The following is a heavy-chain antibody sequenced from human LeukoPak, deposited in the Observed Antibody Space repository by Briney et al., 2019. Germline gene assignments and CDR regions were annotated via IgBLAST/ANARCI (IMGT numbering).Heavy chain of an antibody. CDR2: ISYDGSNK. CDR3: ANRDYYDSSVDY. Sequence: GGSLRLSCVASGFTFSTYAIHWVRQAPGKGLEWVAVISYDGSNKYYADSVKGRFTISRDNSKNTLYLQVNSLRAEDTAVYYCANRDYYDSSVDYWGQGTLVTVSS. J-gene: IGHJ4*02. D-gene: IGHD3-22*01. CDR1: GFTFSTYA. V-gene: IGHV3-30-3*01.